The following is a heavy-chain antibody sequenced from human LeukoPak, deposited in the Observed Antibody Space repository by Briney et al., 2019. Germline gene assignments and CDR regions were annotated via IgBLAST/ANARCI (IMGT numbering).Heavy chain of an antibody. CDR3: ARGSNWGAAYYYYYGMDV. J-gene: IGHJ6*02. V-gene: IGHV1-2*02. CDR2: INPNSGGT. D-gene: IGHD7-27*01. Sequence: GASVKVSCTASGYTFTGYYMHWVRQAPGQGLEWMGWINPNSGGTNYAQKFQGRVTMTRDMSISTAYMELSRLRSDDTAVYYCARGSNWGAAYYYYYGMDVWGQGTTVTVSS. CDR1: GYTFTGYY.